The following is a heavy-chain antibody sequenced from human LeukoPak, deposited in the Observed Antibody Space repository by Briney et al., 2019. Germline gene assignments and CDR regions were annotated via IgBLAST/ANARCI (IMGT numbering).Heavy chain of an antibody. Sequence: ASVKVSCKVSGYTLTELSMHWVRQAPGKGLEWMGGFDPEDGETIYAQKFQGRVTMTEDTSTDTAYMELSSLRSEDTAVYYCATAYYDILTEEYYFDYWGQGTLVTVSS. CDR1: GYTLTELS. CDR3: ATAYYDILTEEYYFDY. D-gene: IGHD3-9*01. J-gene: IGHJ4*02. CDR2: FDPEDGET. V-gene: IGHV1-24*01.